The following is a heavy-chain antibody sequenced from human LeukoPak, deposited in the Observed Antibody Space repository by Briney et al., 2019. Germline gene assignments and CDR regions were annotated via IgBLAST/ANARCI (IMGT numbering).Heavy chain of an antibody. J-gene: IGHJ4*02. Sequence: ASVKVSCKASGYTFTSYGISWVRQAPGQGLEWMGWISAYNGNTNYAQKLQGRVTMTTDTSTSTAYMELSSLRSEDTAVYYCARGPLSFVGARHPFDYWGQGTLVTVSS. D-gene: IGHD1-26*01. CDR3: ARGPLSFVGARHPFDY. V-gene: IGHV1-18*01. CDR2: ISAYNGNT. CDR1: GYTFTSYG.